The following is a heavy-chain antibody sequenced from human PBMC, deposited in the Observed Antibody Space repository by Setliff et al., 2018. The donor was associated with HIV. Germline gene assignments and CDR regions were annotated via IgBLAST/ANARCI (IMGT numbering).Heavy chain of an antibody. CDR2: IHPSGGST. Sequence: ASVKVSCKASGYTFTSYYIHWVRQAPGQGLEWMGVIHPSGGSTSYAQSFQDRVTMTRDTSTSTVYMELSSLRSEDTAVYYCARVRYCSGGSCYGGEYWFDPRGQGTQVTVSS. CDR3: ARVRYCSGGSCYGGEYWFDP. V-gene: IGHV1-46*01. J-gene: IGHJ5*02. D-gene: IGHD2-15*01. CDR1: GYTFTSYY.